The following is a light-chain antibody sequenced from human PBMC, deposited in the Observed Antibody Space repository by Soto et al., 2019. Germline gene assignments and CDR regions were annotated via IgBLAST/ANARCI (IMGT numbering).Light chain of an antibody. V-gene: IGLV1-40*01. Sequence: QSVLTQPPSVSGAPGQRVTISCTGGTSNIGSDYGVHWYQQLPGRAPRLLIYINDKRPSGVPDRFSGSKSGTSASLAITGLQAEDEADYHCQSYDSRLSGVIFGGGTKLTVL. CDR3: QSYDSRLSGVI. CDR2: IND. CDR1: TSNIGSDYG. J-gene: IGLJ2*01.